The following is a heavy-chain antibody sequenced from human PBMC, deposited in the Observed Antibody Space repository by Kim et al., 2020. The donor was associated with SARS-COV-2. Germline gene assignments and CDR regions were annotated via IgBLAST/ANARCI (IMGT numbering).Heavy chain of an antibody. CDR1: GFTFSSYG. CDR2: ISYDGSNK. CDR3: AKDRMVRGVIIDYFDY. J-gene: IGHJ4*01. D-gene: IGHD3-10*01. V-gene: IGHV3-33*06. Sequence: GGSLRLSCAASGFTFSSYGMHWVRQAPGKGLEWVAVISYDGSNKYYADSVKGRFTISRDNSKNTLYLQMNGLRAEDTAVYYCAKDRMVRGVIIDYFDYWGHGTLVTGSS.